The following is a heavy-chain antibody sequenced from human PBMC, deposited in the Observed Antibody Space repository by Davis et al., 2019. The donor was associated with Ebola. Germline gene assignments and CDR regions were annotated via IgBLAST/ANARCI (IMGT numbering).Heavy chain of an antibody. J-gene: IGHJ6*04. Sequence: GESLKISCAASGFNFSSYGVHWVRLAPGKGLEWVAVIWVDGSKKYYADSVKGRFTISRDNSKKTLFLQMNSLRVEDSAVYYCARPIYDSGTYYGETSYYYGMDVWGKGTTVTVSS. CDR2: IWVDGSKK. CDR3: ARPIYDSGTYYGETSYYYGMDV. V-gene: IGHV3-33*01. CDR1: GFNFSSYG. D-gene: IGHD3-10*01.